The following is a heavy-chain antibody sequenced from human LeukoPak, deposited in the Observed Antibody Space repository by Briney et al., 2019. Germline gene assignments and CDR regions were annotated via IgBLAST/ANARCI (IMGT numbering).Heavy chain of an antibody. D-gene: IGHD2-2*02. V-gene: IGHV1-18*01. J-gene: IGHJ5*02. CDR3: ATLGYCSSTSCYRGNWFDP. CDR1: GYTLTSYG. CDR2: ISAYNGNT. Sequence: ASVKVSCKASGYTLTSYGISWVRQAPGQGLEWMGWISAYNGNTNYAQKLQGRVTMTTDTSTSTAYMELRSLRSDDTAVYYCATLGYCSSTSCYRGNWFDPWGQGTLVTVSS.